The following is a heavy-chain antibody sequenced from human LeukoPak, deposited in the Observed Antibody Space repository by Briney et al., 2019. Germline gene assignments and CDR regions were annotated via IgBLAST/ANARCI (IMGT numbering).Heavy chain of an antibody. Sequence: PGGSLRLSCAASGFTFADYTMHSVPQIPGKRLEWVSLITRDGGSTFYADSVKGRFTISRDTRKNFLYLQMISLRTEDTALYYCAKDLGKDIAAAGTSGFDSWGRGTLVTVSS. V-gene: IGHV3-43*01. CDR1: GFTFADYT. CDR2: ITRDGGST. CDR3: AKDLGKDIAAAGTSGFDS. J-gene: IGHJ5*01. D-gene: IGHD6-13*01.